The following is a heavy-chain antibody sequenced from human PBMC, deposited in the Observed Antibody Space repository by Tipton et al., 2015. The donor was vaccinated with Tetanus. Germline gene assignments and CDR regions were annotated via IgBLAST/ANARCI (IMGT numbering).Heavy chain of an antibody. D-gene: IGHD3-9*01. V-gene: IGHV4-34*01. CDR2: SNHSGST. J-gene: IGHJ4*02. Sequence: TLSLTCAVYGGSFSGYYWSWIRQPPGKGLEWIGESNHSGSTNYSPSLKSRVTISVDTSKNLFSLKLSSVTAADTAVYYCARVIYDILTGYHIDYWGQGTLVTVSS. CDR1: GGSFSGYY. CDR3: ARVIYDILTGYHIDY.